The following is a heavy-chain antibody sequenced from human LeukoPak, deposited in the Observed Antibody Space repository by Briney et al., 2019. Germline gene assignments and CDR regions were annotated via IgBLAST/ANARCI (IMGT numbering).Heavy chain of an antibody. V-gene: IGHV3-15*01. CDR3: ADQGSWEHCLDY. CDR1: GFTFSDAW. J-gene: IGHJ4*02. D-gene: IGHD1-26*01. CDR2: IKSKTDGGTT. Sequence: PGGSLRLSCAASGFTFSDAWMSWVRQAPGKGLEWVGRIKSKTDGGTTDYAAPVKGRFTISRDDSENTLYLQMNSLKTDDTAVYYRADQGSWEHCLDYWGQGTLVSVSS.